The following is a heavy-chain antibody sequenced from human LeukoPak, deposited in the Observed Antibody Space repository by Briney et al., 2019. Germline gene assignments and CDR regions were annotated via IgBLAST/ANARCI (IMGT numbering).Heavy chain of an antibody. Sequence: PGGSLRLSCAASGFTFSSYAMSWVRQAPGKGLDWVSGISGSGGSTNHADSVKGRFTISRDNSKNTLYLQTNSLRAEDTALYYCAKGGGFSSSWLANWFDPWGQETLVTVSS. V-gene: IGHV3-23*01. CDR3: AKGGGFSSSWLANWFDP. D-gene: IGHD6-6*01. CDR2: ISGSGGST. J-gene: IGHJ5*02. CDR1: GFTFSSYA.